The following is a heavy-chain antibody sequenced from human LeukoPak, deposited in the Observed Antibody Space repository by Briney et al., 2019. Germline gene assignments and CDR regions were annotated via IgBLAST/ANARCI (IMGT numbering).Heavy chain of an antibody. CDR1: GFTFTGHT. V-gene: IGHV3-23*01. D-gene: IGHD3-3*01. CDR2: IGGRDDRT. CDR3: ATDPNPLYDFWSGYK. J-gene: IGHJ4*02. Sequence: SGGSLRLSCAASGFTFTGHTMTWLRQAPGKGLEWVSIIGGRDDRTYYADSVKGRFTISRDNSKNILYLQMNSLRAEDTAVYYCATDPNPLYDFWSGYKWGQGTLVTVSS.